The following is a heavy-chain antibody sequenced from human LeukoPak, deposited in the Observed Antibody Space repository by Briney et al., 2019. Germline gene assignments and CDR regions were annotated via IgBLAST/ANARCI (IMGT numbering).Heavy chain of an antibody. CDR3: ARGPPYIVVVTAIGFFDY. D-gene: IGHD2-21*02. V-gene: IGHV4-34*01. Sequence: GSLRLSCAASGLTFSSYAMSWIRQSPGKGLEWIGEINHSGSTNYNPSLKSRVTISVDTSKNQFSLKLSSVTAADTAVYYCARGPPYIVVVTAIGFFDYWGQGTLVTVSS. CDR2: INHSGST. J-gene: IGHJ4*02. CDR1: GLTFSSYA.